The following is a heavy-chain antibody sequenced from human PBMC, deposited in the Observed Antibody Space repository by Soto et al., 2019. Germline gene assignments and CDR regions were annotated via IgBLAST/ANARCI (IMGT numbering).Heavy chain of an antibody. CDR1: GGSISSYY. D-gene: IGHD3-22*01. J-gene: IGHJ4*02. CDR2: IYYSGST. CDR3: ARAPYYYDSSGYYPVRGYYFDY. V-gene: IGHV4-59*01. Sequence: SETLSLTCTVSGGSISSYYWSWIRQPPGKGLEWIGYIYYSGSTNYNPSLKSRVTISVDTSKNQFSLKLSSVTAADTAVYYCARAPYYYDSSGYYPVRGYYFDYWGQGTLVTVSS.